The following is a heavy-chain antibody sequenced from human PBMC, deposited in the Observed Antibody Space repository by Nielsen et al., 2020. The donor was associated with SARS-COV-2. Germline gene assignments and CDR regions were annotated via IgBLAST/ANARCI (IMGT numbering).Heavy chain of an antibody. CDR1: GFSFSSYA. Sequence: GESLKISCAASGFSFSSYAMNWVRQAPGKGLEWVSYISSSSSTIYYADSVKGRFTISRDNAKNSLYLQMNSLRAEDTAVYYCAREWDIVLMVYAMGNWYFDLWGRGTLVTVSS. D-gene: IGHD2-8*01. V-gene: IGHV3-48*01. CDR2: ISSSSSTI. J-gene: IGHJ2*01. CDR3: AREWDIVLMVYAMGNWYFDL.